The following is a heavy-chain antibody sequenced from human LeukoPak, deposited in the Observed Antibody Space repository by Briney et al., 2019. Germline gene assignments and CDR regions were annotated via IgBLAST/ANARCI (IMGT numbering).Heavy chain of an antibody. D-gene: IGHD1-26*01. J-gene: IGHJ4*02. CDR2: ISGSGGST. V-gene: IGHV3-23*01. CDR1: GFTFSSYA. Sequence: GGSLRLSCAASGFTFSSYAMSWVRQAPGKGLEWVSAISGSGGSTYYADSVKGRFTISRDNSKNTLYLQMNSLRAEDTAVYYCAKGIVGAKPSADTTDYWGQGTLATVSS. CDR3: AKGIVGAKPSADTTDY.